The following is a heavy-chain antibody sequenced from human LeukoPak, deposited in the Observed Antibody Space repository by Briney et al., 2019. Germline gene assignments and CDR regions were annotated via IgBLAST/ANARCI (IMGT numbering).Heavy chain of an antibody. Sequence: ASVKVSCKASGYTFTSYYMHWVRQAPGQGLEWMGIINPSGGSTSYAQKFQGRVTMTRGTSTSTVYMELSSLRSEDTAVYYCARDLYYYDSSGYYYGGGRLDYWGQGTLVTVSS. V-gene: IGHV1-46*01. D-gene: IGHD3-22*01. J-gene: IGHJ4*02. CDR1: GYTFTSYY. CDR2: INPSGGST. CDR3: ARDLYYYDSSGYYYGGGRLDY.